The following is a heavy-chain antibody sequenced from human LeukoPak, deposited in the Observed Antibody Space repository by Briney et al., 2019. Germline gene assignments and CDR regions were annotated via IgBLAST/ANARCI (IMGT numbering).Heavy chain of an antibody. CDR2: INRDGSST. CDR3: ARDQSSVFDY. V-gene: IGHV3-74*01. Sequence: GGSLRLSCAASGFTFSSYWMHWVRQGPGKGLVWVSRINRDGSSTTHADSVKGRFTISRDSAKNTLYLQMNSLRAEDTAVYYCARDQSSVFDYWGQGTLVTVSS. CDR1: GFTFSSYW. D-gene: IGHD3-22*01. J-gene: IGHJ4*02.